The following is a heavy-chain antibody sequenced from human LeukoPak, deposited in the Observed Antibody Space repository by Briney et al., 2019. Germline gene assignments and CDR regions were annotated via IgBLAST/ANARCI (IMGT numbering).Heavy chain of an antibody. CDR2: INHSGST. Sequence: SETLSLTCAVYGGSFSGYYWSWIRQPPGKGLEWIGEINHSGSTNYNPSLRSRVTISPDTSKNQFSLKLSSVTAADTAVYYCAREAGTDYYYMDVWGKGTTVTVSS. D-gene: IGHD6-19*01. V-gene: IGHV4-34*01. J-gene: IGHJ6*03. CDR1: GGSFSGYY. CDR3: AREAGTDYYYMDV.